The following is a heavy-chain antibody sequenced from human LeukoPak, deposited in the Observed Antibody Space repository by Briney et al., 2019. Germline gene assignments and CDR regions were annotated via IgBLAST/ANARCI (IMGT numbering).Heavy chain of an antibody. CDR2: IYHSGST. D-gene: IGHD4-23*01. Sequence: SETLSLTCAVSGGSISSGGYSWSWIRQPPGKGLEWIGYIYHSGSTYYNPSLKSRVTISVDRSKNQFSLKLSSVTAADTAVYYRARAPVVTPYFDYWGQGTLVTVSS. CDR1: GGSISSGGYS. CDR3: ARAPVVTPYFDY. J-gene: IGHJ4*02. V-gene: IGHV4-30-2*01.